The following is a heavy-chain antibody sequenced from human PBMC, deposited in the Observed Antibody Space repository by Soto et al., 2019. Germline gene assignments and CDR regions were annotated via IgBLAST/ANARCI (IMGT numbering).Heavy chain of an antibody. CDR2: ISYDGRNK. J-gene: IGHJ4*02. D-gene: IGHD6-19*01. CDR1: GFTFSSYA. Sequence: GGSLRLSCAASGFTFSSYAMHWVRQAPGKGLEWVAVISYDGRNKYYADSVKGRFTISRDNSKNTLYLQMNSLRAEDTAVYYCAREVYSSGWYRKGSGIDYWGQGTLVTVSS. V-gene: IGHV3-30*04. CDR3: AREVYSSGWYRKGSGIDY.